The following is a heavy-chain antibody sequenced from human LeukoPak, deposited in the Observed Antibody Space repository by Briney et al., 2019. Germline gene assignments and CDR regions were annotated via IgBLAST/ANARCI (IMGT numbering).Heavy chain of an antibody. J-gene: IGHJ4*02. Sequence: ASVKVSCKASGYTFTSHVISWVRQAPGQGLEWMGWISAYNGNTNYAQKLQGRVTMTTDTSTSTAYMELRSLRSDDTAVYYCARDTHYDSSGYYYVVRYFDYWGQGTLVTVSS. D-gene: IGHD3-22*01. V-gene: IGHV1-18*01. CDR1: GYTFTSHV. CDR3: ARDTHYDSSGYYYVVRYFDY. CDR2: ISAYNGNT.